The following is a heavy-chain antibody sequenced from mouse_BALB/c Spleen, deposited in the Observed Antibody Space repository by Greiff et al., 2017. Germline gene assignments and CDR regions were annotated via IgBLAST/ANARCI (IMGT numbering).Heavy chain of an antibody. Sequence: QVHVKQSGAELARPGASVELSCKASGYTFTSYWMQWVKQRPGQGLEWIGAIYPGDGDTRYTQKFKGKATLTADKSSSTAYMQLSSLASEDSAVYYCARGGGKNDYDYWGQGTTLTVSS. CDR2: IYPGDGDT. V-gene: IGHV1-87*01. CDR3: ARGGGKNDYDY. D-gene: IGHD2-4*01. CDR1: GYTFTSYW. J-gene: IGHJ2*01.